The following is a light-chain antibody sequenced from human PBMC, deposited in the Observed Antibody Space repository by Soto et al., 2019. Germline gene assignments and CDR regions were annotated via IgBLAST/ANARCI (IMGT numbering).Light chain of an antibody. Sequence: EIVMTQSPATLSVSPGERATLSCRASQSVRNNLAWYQQKPGKAPKVLIYDASSLNIGVPSRFSGSGSETDFTLTISSLQPEDFAIYYCQQYNSFSLTFGGGTKVEIK. J-gene: IGKJ4*01. CDR2: DAS. CDR1: QSVRNN. V-gene: IGKV3-15*01. CDR3: QQYNSFSLT.